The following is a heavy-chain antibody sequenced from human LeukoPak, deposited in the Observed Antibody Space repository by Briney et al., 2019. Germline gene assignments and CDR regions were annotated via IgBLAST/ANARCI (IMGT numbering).Heavy chain of an antibody. CDR2: IKPEGSDK. J-gene: IGHJ6*02. V-gene: IGHV3-7*01. Sequence: GGFMRLSCAASGFTFSTYWMTWVRQAPGKGLEWVAKIKPEGSDKYYVPSLKCRFTTTRENAKNSMYLQINSLRADDTAVYYCARGPSTDVCGQGTTVTVSS. D-gene: IGHD5/OR15-5a*01. CDR3: ARGPSTDV. CDR1: GFTFSTYW.